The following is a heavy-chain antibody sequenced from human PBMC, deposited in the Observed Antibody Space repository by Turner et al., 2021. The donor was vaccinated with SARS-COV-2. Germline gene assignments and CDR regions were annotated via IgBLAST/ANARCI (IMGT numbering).Heavy chain of an antibody. CDR2: IWYDGSNK. CDR1: GFTFSSYG. V-gene: IGHV3-33*01. Sequence: QVQLVASGGGVVQLGRSVRLSCTASGFTFSSYGMHWVRQAPGKGLEWVAVIWYDGSNKYYADSVKGRFTISRDNSKNTLYLQMNSLRAEDTAVYYCARDGGYSGYAYFDYWGQGTLVTVSS. CDR3: ARDGGYSGYAYFDY. J-gene: IGHJ4*02. D-gene: IGHD5-12*01.